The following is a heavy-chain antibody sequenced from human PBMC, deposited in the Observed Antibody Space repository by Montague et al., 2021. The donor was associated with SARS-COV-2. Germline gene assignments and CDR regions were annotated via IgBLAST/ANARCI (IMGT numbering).Heavy chain of an antibody. D-gene: IGHD2-2*01. J-gene: IGHJ6*02. CDR2: INHSGGV. CDR3: ARGYCSSTTCYRSLHY. V-gene: IGHV4-34*01. CDR1: RGSFSGYY. Sequence: SETLSLTCTVHRGSFSGYYWTWIRQPPGKGLEWIGEINHSGGVXXXPPXXXRVTISVDTSKNHFSLKLRSVTAADTAIYYCARGYCSSTTCYRSLHYWGQGTTVIVSS.